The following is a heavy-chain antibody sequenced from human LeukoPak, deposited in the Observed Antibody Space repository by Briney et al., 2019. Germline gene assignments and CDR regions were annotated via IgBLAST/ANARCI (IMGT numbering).Heavy chain of an antibody. J-gene: IGHJ3*02. CDR2: IIPIFGTA. V-gene: IGHV1-69*13. Sequence: GASVKVSCKASGGTFSSYAISWVRQAPGQGLEWMGGIIPIFGTANYAQKFQGRVTITADESTTTVYMELRSLRSDDTAVYYCARNVNGAKYEDAFEIWGQGTMVTVSS. D-gene: IGHD1-1*01. CDR3: ARNVNGAKYEDAFEI. CDR1: GGTFSSYA.